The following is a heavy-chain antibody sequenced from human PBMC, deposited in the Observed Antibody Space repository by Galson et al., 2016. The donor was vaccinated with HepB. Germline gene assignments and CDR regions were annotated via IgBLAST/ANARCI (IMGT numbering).Heavy chain of an antibody. CDR1: GFTFNSYG. CDR3: VQGSTAPAV. D-gene: IGHD1-26*01. CDR2: ISRSGDST. V-gene: IGHV3-23*01. Sequence: SLRLSCAASGFTFNSYGMTWVRQAPGKGLEVVSSISRSGDSTDYADSAKGRFTISRDNSKNTLSLQMNGLRAEDTAVYYCVQGSTAPAVWGKGTTVTVSS. J-gene: IGHJ6*03.